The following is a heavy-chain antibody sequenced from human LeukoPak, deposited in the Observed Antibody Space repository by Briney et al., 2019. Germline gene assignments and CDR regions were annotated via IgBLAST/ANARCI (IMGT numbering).Heavy chain of an antibody. CDR3: ATDIRSRSGYYCVSLWYFDL. D-gene: IGHD3-22*01. J-gene: IGHJ2*01. V-gene: IGHV3-15*01. CDR2: IKSKTDGGTT. CDR1: GFTFSNAW. Sequence: GGSLRLSCAASGFTFSNAWMSWVRQAPGKGLEWVGRIKSKTDGGTTDYAAPVKGRFTISRDDSKNTLYLQMNSLKTEDTAVYYCATDIRSRSGYYCVSLWYFDLWGRGTLVTVSS.